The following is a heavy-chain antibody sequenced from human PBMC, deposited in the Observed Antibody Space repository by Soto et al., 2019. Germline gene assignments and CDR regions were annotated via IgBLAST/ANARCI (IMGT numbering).Heavy chain of an antibody. D-gene: IGHD3-10*01. CDR2: ISAYNGNT. V-gene: IGHV1-18*01. J-gene: IGHJ6*02. Sequence: QVQLVQSGAEVKKPGASVKVSCKASGYSFTSYGISWVRQAPGQGLEWMGWISAYNGNTNYAQKLQGRVTMTTDTSTSTAYTELRSLSPDDTAVYYWARDNGFGESDVWGQGTTVTVSS. CDR3: ARDNGFGESDV. CDR1: GYSFTSYG.